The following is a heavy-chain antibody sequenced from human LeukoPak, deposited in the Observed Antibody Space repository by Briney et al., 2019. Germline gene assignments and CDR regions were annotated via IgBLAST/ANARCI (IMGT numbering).Heavy chain of an antibody. CDR2: ISGSGGST. V-gene: IGHV3-23*01. J-gene: IGHJ4*02. Sequence: PGGSLRLSCAASGFTFSSYAMSWVRQAPGKGLEWVSAISGSGGSTYYADSVKGRFTISRDNSKNTLYLQMNSLRAEDTAVYYCAKGGAYYYDSSAYYRDWGQGTWSPSPQ. D-gene: IGHD3-22*01. CDR3: AKGGAYYYDSSAYYRD. CDR1: GFTFSSYA.